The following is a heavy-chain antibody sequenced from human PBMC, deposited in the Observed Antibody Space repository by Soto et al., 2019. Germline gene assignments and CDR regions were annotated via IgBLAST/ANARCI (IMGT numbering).Heavy chain of an antibody. CDR1: GFTFSSYD. Sequence: GGSLRLSCAASGFTFSSYDMHWVRQATGKGLEWVSAIGTAGDTYYPGSVKGRFTISRENAKNSLYLQMNSLRAGDTAVYYCARGVELRFLEWFVPPYYMDVWGKGTTVTVSS. V-gene: IGHV3-13*01. CDR2: IGTAGDT. D-gene: IGHD3-3*01. J-gene: IGHJ6*03. CDR3: ARGVELRFLEWFVPPYYMDV.